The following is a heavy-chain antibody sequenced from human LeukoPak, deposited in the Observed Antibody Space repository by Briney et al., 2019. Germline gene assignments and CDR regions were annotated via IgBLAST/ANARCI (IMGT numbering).Heavy chain of an antibody. D-gene: IGHD5-24*01. V-gene: IGHV3-30-3*01. CDR1: GFTFSSYA. CDR3: AREEMATDYYYYGMDV. Sequence: GGSLRLSCAASGFTFSSYAMHWVRQAPGKGLEWVAGISYDGSNKYYADSVKGRFTISRDNSKNTLYLQMNSLRAEDTAVYYCAREEMATDYYYYGMDVWGQGTTVTVSS. CDR2: ISYDGSNK. J-gene: IGHJ6*02.